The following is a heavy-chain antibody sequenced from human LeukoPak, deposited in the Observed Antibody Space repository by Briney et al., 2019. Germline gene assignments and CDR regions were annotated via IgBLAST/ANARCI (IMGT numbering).Heavy chain of an antibody. D-gene: IGHD6-13*01. CDR1: GDSITSYY. V-gene: IGHV4-59*01. CDR3: ARGFGSSWYYFDY. Sequence: SETLSLTCTVSGDSITSYYWSWIRQAPGKGLERIGYIYDSETTRYNPSLRSRVTISLDTYKKQFSLKLSSVTAADTAVYYCARGFGSSWYYFDYWGQGTLATVSS. CDR2: IYDSETT. J-gene: IGHJ4*02.